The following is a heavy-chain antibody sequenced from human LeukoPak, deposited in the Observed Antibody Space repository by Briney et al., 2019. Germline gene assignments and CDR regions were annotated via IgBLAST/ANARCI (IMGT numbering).Heavy chain of an antibody. CDR2: IKQDESEI. CDR1: GFTCSSSA. Sequence: GGSLRLSCAASGFTCSSSAMSWVRQAPGKGLEWVANIKQDESEIYYVDSVKGRFTISRDNAKNSLYLQMNSLRAEDTAVYYCARLKYSGSYPADYWGQGTLVTVSS. D-gene: IGHD1-26*01. CDR3: ARLKYSGSYPADY. V-gene: IGHV3-7*03. J-gene: IGHJ4*02.